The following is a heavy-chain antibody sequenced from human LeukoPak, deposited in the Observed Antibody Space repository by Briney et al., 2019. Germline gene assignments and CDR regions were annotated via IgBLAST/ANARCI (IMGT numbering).Heavy chain of an antibody. CDR2: ISYDGSNK. CDR1: GFTFSSNA. CDR3: ARVRLRGYGYKDY. D-gene: IGHD5-18*01. V-gene: IGHV3-30*04. J-gene: IGHJ4*02. Sequence: GGPLRLSCAASGFTFSSNAMHWVRQAPGKGLEWVAVISYDGSNKYYADSVKGRFTISRDNSKNTLYLQMNSLRAEDTAVYYCARVRLRGYGYKDYWGQGTLVTVSS.